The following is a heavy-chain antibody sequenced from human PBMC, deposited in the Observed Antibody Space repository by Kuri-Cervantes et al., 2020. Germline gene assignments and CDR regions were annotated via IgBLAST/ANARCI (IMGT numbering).Heavy chain of an antibody. J-gene: IGHJ4*02. V-gene: IGHV3-7*01. CDR3: ARDAKYYIDSSGYY. CDR1: GFTFSIYG. Sequence: GESLKISCAASGFTFSIYGMHWVRQAPGKGLEWLANIKEDGSEKYYVDSVKGRFTISRDNAKNSVYLQMNNLRAEDTAVYYCARDAKYYIDSSGYYWGQGTLVTVSS. CDR2: IKEDGSEK. D-gene: IGHD3-22*01.